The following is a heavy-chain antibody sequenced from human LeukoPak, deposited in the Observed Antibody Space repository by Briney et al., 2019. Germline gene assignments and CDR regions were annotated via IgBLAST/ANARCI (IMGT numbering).Heavy chain of an antibody. D-gene: IGHD3-3*01. CDR3: ARGPGYDFWSGFSDY. Sequence: SVKVSCKASGGTFSSYAISWVRQAPGQGLEWMGRIIPILGIANYAQKFQSRVTITADKSTSTAYMELSSLRSEDTAVYYCARGPGYDFWSGFSDYWGQGTLVTVSS. J-gene: IGHJ4*02. CDR1: GGTFSSYA. CDR2: IIPILGIA. V-gene: IGHV1-69*04.